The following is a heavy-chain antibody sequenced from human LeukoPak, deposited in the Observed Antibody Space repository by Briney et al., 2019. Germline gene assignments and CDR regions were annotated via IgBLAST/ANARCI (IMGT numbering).Heavy chain of an antibody. CDR2: ISGSGGST. J-gene: IGHJ4*02. V-gene: IGHV3-23*01. D-gene: IGHD3-10*01. CDR3: ARRVRGVIGGHYFDY. Sequence: GGSLRLSCAASGFTFSSYAMSRVRQAPGKGLEWVSAISGSGGSTYYADSVKGRFTISRDNSKNTLYLQMNSLRAEDTAVYYCARRVRGVIGGHYFDYWGQGTLVTVSS. CDR1: GFTFSSYA.